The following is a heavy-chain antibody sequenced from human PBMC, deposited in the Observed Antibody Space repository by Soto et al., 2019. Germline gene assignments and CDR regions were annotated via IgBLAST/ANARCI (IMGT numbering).Heavy chain of an antibody. D-gene: IGHD1-26*01. Sequence: EVQLLESGGGLVQPGGSLRLSCAASGFTFSSYAMSWVRQAPGKGLEWVSAISGSGGSTYYADSVKGRFTISRDNSKNTLYLQMNSLRAGNTAVYYCAKDREKAVGANGYFDYSGQGTLVTVSA. V-gene: IGHV3-23*01. CDR2: ISGSGGST. CDR3: AKDREKAVGANGYFDY. CDR1: GFTFSSYA. J-gene: IGHJ4*02.